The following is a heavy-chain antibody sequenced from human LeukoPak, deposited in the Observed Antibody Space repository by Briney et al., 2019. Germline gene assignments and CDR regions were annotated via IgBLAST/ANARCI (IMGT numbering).Heavy chain of an antibody. Sequence: GGSLRLSCAASGFTFSSYAMHWVRQAPGKGLEWVAVISYDGSNKYYADSVEGRFTISRDNSKNTLYLQMNSLRAEDTAVYYCARVTRGPSYCYDSSGYESGDYWGQGTLVTVSS. CDR3: ARVTRGPSYCYDSSGYESGDY. V-gene: IGHV3-30-3*01. CDR1: GFTFSSYA. CDR2: ISYDGSNK. J-gene: IGHJ4*02. D-gene: IGHD3-22*01.